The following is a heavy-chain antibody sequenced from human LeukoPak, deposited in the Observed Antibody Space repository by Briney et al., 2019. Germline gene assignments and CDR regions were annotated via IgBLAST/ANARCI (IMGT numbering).Heavy chain of an antibody. Sequence: ASVTVSCKASGYSFTGYYIHWVRQAPGQGLEWMGWINPDSGGTYYAQTFQGRVTMTRDTSISTAYMELSRLRSDDTAVYYCARDPGSSYTSSWYDFYYMDVWGKGTTVTISS. V-gene: IGHV1-2*02. D-gene: IGHD6-13*01. CDR1: GYSFTGYY. J-gene: IGHJ6*03. CDR2: INPDSGGT. CDR3: ARDPGSSYTSSWYDFYYMDV.